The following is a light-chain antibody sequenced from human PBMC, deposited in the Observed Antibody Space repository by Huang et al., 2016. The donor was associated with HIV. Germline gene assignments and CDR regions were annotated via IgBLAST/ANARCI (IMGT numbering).Light chain of an antibody. CDR3: QQYGSSPSST. CDR1: QIVRAHS. Sequence: EIVLTQSPGTLSLFPGERATLSCRASQIVRAHSLAWYQQKPGQSPRLLISGASKRATGIPDRFNGSGSGTDFTLTISRLEPEDFVLYYCQQYGSSPSSTFGQGTRLEIK. CDR2: GAS. J-gene: IGKJ5*01. V-gene: IGKV3-20*01.